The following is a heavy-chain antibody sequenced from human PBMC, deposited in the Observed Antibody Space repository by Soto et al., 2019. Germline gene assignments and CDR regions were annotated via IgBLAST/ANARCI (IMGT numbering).Heavy chain of an antibody. CDR1: GFTFSSYA. CDR3: ARVGDYGAYFDY. Sequence: QVQLVESGGGVVQPGRSLRLSCAASGFTFSSYAMHWVRQAPGKGLEWVAVISYDGSNKYYADSVKGRFTISRDNSKNTLYLQMNSLRAEDKAVYYCARVGDYGAYFDYWGQGTLVTVSS. J-gene: IGHJ4*02. D-gene: IGHD4-17*01. V-gene: IGHV3-30-3*01. CDR2: ISYDGSNK.